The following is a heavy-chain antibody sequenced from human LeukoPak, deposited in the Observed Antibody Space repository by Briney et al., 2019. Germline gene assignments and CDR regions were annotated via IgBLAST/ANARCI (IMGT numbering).Heavy chain of an antibody. V-gene: IGHV3-74*01. Sequence: GGSLRLSCAASGFTFSSYWMHWVRQAPGKGLVWVSRINSDGSSTSYADSVKGRFTISRDNAKNTLYLQMNSLRAEDTAVYYCARVGSAWLFQYYFDYWGQGTLVTVSS. CDR1: GFTFSSYW. J-gene: IGHJ4*02. CDR2: INSDGSST. D-gene: IGHD3-22*01. CDR3: ARVGSAWLFQYYFDY.